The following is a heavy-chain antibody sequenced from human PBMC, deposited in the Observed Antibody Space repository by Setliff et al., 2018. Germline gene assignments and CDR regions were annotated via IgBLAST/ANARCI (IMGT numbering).Heavy chain of an antibody. D-gene: IGHD2-8*01. J-gene: IGHJ5*01. Sequence: ASVKVSCKTSGYSFSDSVVSWVRQAPGQGLEWMGWISSYNDVTNYEQRFQGRVTMTTDTSASAAYMELRGLRPDDTAIYYCARLVRFCTRTACQNVAGDEAWGQGTLVTVSS. CDR2: ISSYNDVT. V-gene: IGHV1-18*01. CDR1: GYSFSDSV. CDR3: ARLVRFCTRTACQNVAGDEA.